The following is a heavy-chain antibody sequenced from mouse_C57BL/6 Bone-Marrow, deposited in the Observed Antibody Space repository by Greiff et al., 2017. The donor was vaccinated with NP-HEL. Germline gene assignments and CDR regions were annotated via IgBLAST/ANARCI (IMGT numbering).Heavy chain of an antibody. Sequence: VQLQQSGAELVRPGASVKLSCTASGFNIKDYYMHWVKQRPEQGLEWIGRIDPEDGDTEYAPKFQGKATMTADTSSNTAYLQLSSLTSEDTAVSYCTSVFYLRYYTIDYWGQGTADTVSS. CDR1: GFNIKDYY. CDR2: IDPEDGDT. V-gene: IGHV14-1*01. D-gene: IGHD2-12*01. J-gene: IGHJ4*01. CDR3: TSVFYLRYYTIDY.